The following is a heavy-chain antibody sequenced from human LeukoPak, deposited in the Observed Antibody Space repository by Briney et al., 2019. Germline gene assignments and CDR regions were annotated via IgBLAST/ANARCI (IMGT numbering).Heavy chain of an antibody. J-gene: IGHJ4*02. CDR2: ITYNSGST. D-gene: IGHD5-18*01. CDR1: GFTFNTYA. V-gene: IGHV3-23*01. Sequence: GGSLRLSCAASGFTFNTYAMTWVRQAPGKGLEWVSSITYNSGSTYYADSVKGRFTISRDNSKNTLYLRMSSLRAEDTAVYYCAKRIQLWFFDYWGQGTLVTVSS. CDR3: AKRIQLWFFDY.